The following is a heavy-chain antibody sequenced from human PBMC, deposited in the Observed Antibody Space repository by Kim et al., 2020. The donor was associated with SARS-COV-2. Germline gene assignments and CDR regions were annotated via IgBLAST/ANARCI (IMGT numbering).Heavy chain of an antibody. V-gene: IGHV4-34*01. CDR1: GGSFSGYY. J-gene: IGHJ6*02. CDR2: INHSGST. Sequence: SETLSLTCAVYGGSFSGYYWSWIRQPPGKGLEWIGEINHSGSTNYNPSLKSRVTISVDTSKNQFSLKLSSVTAADTAVYYCASPTGVKRRGFMVRGVNLSGGPNYGMDVWGQGTTVTVSS. CDR3: ASPTGVKRRGFMVRGVNLSGGPNYGMDV. D-gene: IGHD3-10*01.